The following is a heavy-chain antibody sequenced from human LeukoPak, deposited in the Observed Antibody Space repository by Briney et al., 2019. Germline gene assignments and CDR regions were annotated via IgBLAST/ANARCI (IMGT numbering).Heavy chain of an antibody. V-gene: IGHV5-51*01. J-gene: IGHJ4*02. CDR1: GYSFTSYW. D-gene: IGHD6-13*01. Sequence: GESLKISCKGSGYSFTSYWIGWVRQMPGKGLEWMGIIYPGDSDTRYSPSFQGEVTISADKSISTAYLQWSSLKASDTAMYYCGRSLGAAAGTSDYWGQGTLVTVSS. CDR3: GRSLGAAAGTSDY. CDR2: IYPGDSDT.